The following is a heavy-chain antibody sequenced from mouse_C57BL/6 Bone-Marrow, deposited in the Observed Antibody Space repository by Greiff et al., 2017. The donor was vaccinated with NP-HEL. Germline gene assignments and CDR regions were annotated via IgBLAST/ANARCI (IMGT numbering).Heavy chain of an antibody. CDR2: IYPGDGDT. J-gene: IGHJ1*03. D-gene: IGHD2-5*01. CDR3: ARHYSNSYWYFDV. Sequence: VQLQESGPELVKPGASVKISCKASGYAFSSSWMNWVKQRPGKGLEWIGRIYPGDGDTNYNGKFKGKATLTADKSSSTAYMQLSSLTSEDSAVYFCARHYSNSYWYFDVWGTGTTVTVSS. CDR1: GYAFSSSW. V-gene: IGHV1-82*01.